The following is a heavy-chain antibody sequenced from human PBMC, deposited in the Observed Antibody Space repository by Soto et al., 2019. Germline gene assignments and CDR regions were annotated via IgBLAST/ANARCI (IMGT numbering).Heavy chain of an antibody. CDR1: GFTFSSYS. D-gene: IGHD2-2*01. CDR2: ISSSSSYI. V-gene: IGHV3-21*01. J-gene: IGHJ6*02. CDR3: ARDFRYCSSTSCHDYYYYGMDV. Sequence: PGGSLRLSCAASGFTFSSYSMNWVRQAPGKGLEWVSSISSSSSYIYYADSVKGRFTISRDNAKNSLYLQMNSLRAEDTAVYYCARDFRYCSSTSCHDYYYYGMDVRGQGTTVTVSS.